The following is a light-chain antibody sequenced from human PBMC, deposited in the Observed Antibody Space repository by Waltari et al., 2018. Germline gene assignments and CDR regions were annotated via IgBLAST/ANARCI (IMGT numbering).Light chain of an antibody. CDR3: QQYNNWPTWT. J-gene: IGKJ1*01. V-gene: IGKV3-15*01. CDR1: HSVKTN. Sequence: EVVMTQSPATLSVSPGERATPSCRASHSVKTNLAGYQQNPGQAPRLVIFDASTRATGIPARFSGSGSGTEFTLTISSLQPEDSAVYYCQQYNNWPTWTFGQGAKVEIK. CDR2: DAS.